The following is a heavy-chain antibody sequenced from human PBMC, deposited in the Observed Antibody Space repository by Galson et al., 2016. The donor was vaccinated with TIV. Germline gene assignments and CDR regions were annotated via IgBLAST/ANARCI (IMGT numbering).Heavy chain of an antibody. CDR2: IIPNTGGT. V-gene: IGHV1-2*02. CDR3: ARDDGGFDS. Sequence: SVKVSCKASGYTFTGYYMHWVRQAPGQGLEWMGWIIPNTGGTNYAQRFQGRVTMTRDTSISTAYMELSRLRPDDTAVYYCARDDGGFDSWGQGTLVTVSS. J-gene: IGHJ4*02. CDR1: GYTFTGYY.